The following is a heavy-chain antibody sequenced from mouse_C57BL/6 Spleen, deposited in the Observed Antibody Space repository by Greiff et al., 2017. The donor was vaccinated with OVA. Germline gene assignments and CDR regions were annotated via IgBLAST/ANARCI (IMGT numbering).Heavy chain of an antibody. V-gene: IGHV1-81*01. CDR2: IYPRSGNT. Sequence: QVQLQQSGAELARPGASVKLSCKASGYTFTSYGMNWVKQRTGQGLEWIGDIYPRSGNTYYNEKFKGKATLTADKSSSTAYMELRSLTSEDSARDCWARRDYKNYFDYWGQGTTLTVSS. CDR3: ARRDYKNYFDY. CDR1: GYTFTSYG. J-gene: IGHJ2*01. D-gene: IGHD2-12*01.